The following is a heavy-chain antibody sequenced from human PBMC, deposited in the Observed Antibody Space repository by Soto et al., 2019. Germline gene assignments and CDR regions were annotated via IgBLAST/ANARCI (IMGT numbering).Heavy chain of an antibody. CDR1: GFTFSSNW. D-gene: IGHD3-3*01. CDR2: IKQDGSEK. Sequence: PGGSLRLSCAASGFTFSSNWMSWVRQAPWKGLEWVANIKQDGSEKYYVDSVTGRVTISRDNAKNSLYLQMNSLRAEDTAVYYCARDFYRTITIFGVVIHYFDYWGQGTLVTVSS. J-gene: IGHJ4*02. CDR3: ARDFYRTITIFGVVIHYFDY. V-gene: IGHV3-7*01.